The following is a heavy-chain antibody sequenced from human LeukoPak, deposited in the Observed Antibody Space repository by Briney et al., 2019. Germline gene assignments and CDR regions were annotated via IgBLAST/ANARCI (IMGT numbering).Heavy chain of an antibody. V-gene: IGHV3-20*04. CDR1: GFTFDDYG. Sequence: PGGSLRLSCAASGFTFDDYGMSWVRQAPGKGLEWISGVNWNGGSTGYADSVKGRFTISRDNSKNTLYLQMNSLRAEDTAVYYCAKVLRECTSMNCYTTTPPEHWGQGTLVTISS. CDR2: VNWNGGST. D-gene: IGHD2-2*02. CDR3: AKVLRECTSMNCYTTTPPEH. J-gene: IGHJ4*02.